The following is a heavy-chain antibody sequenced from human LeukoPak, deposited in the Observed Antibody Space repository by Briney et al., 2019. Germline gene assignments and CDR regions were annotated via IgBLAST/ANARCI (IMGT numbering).Heavy chain of an antibody. CDR3: ARGCGGDCYWLNY. CDR1: GFTFSSYG. D-gene: IGHD2-21*01. J-gene: IGHJ4*02. CDR2: IYSGGST. Sequence: PGGSLRLSCAASGFTFSSYGMHWVRQAPGKGLEWVSVIYSGGSTYYADSVKGRFTISRDNSKNTLYLQMNSLRAEDTAVYYCARGCGGDCYWLNYWGQGTLVTISS. V-gene: IGHV3-NL1*01.